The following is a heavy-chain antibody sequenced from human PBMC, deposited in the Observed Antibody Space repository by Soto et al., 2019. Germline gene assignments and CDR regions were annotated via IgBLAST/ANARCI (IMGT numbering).Heavy chain of an antibody. Sequence: PSETLSLTCAVYGGSFSGYYWSWIRQPPGKGLEWIGEINHSGSTNYNPSLKSRVTISVDTSKNQFSLKLSSVTAADTAVYYCARFLGRDYYDSTDYWGQGTLVTVSS. CDR1: GGSFSGYY. V-gene: IGHV4-34*01. CDR3: ARFLGRDYYDSTDY. CDR2: INHSGST. J-gene: IGHJ4*02. D-gene: IGHD3-22*01.